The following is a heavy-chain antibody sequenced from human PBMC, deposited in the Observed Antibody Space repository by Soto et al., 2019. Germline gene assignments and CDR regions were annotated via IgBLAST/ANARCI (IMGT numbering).Heavy chain of an antibody. Sequence: SETLSLTCAVYGGSFSGYYWSWIRQPPGKGLEWIGEINHSGSTNYNPSLKSRVTISVDTSKNQFSLKLSSVTAADTAVYYCARGSPGRTYYDYIWGSLGWFDPWGQGTLVTVSS. CDR2: INHSGST. D-gene: IGHD3-16*01. CDR3: ARGSPGRTYYDYIWGSLGWFDP. V-gene: IGHV4-34*01. CDR1: GGSFSGYY. J-gene: IGHJ5*02.